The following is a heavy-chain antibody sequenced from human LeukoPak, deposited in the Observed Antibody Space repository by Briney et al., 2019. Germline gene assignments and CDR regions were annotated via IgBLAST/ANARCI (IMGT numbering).Heavy chain of an antibody. Sequence: GGSLRLSCAASGFIFSNYAMGWVRQAPGKGLEWVSGVSGSGGSIYYADSVKGRFTISRDNSKDTLYLQMNSLRAEDTAVYYCAKQRVMRSLDYWGQGTLVTVSS. J-gene: IGHJ4*02. CDR3: AKQRVMRSLDY. CDR2: VSGSGGSI. V-gene: IGHV3-23*01. D-gene: IGHD3-16*01. CDR1: GFIFSNYA.